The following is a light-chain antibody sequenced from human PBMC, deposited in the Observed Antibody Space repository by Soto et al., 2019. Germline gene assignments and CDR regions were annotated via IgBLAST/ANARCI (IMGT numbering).Light chain of an antibody. CDR3: QQYATLPIT. Sequence: LTQSPGTLSLSPGDRVTLSCKASQPIAPNYLAWYQQRFGQAPRLLISSTSKRAAGIPDRFSGAGSGTDFTLGIIGLESEDFGVYFCQQYATLPITFGQGTRL. CDR2: STS. J-gene: IGKJ5*01. V-gene: IGKV3-20*01. CDR1: QPIAPNY.